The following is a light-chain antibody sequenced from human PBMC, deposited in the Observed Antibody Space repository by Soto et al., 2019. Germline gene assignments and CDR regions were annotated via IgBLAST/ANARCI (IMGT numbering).Light chain of an antibody. V-gene: IGKV1-5*01. J-gene: IGKJ1*01. CDR3: QHYNSYSEA. CDR2: DAS. Sequence: DIQMTQSPSTLSASVGDTVTVTCRASQSVSGWLAWCQQKQREAPKLLIYDASALPRGVPSRCSGSGSGTKFTLTISSLQPDDFATYYCQHYNSYSEAFGQGTKVDIK. CDR1: QSVSGW.